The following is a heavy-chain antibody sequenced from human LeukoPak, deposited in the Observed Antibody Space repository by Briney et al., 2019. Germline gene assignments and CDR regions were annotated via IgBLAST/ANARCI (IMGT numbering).Heavy chain of an antibody. V-gene: IGHV4-39*01. D-gene: IGHD3-22*01. CDR1: GGSNSSSSYY. CDR3: ARPLCYYDSSGYLY. Sequence: PSETLSLTCTVSGGSNSSSSYYWGWIRQPPGKGLEWIGSIYYSGSTYYNPSLKSRVTISVDTSKNQFSLKLSSVTAADTAVYYCARPLCYYDSSGYLYWGQGTLVTVSS. J-gene: IGHJ4*02. CDR2: IYYSGST.